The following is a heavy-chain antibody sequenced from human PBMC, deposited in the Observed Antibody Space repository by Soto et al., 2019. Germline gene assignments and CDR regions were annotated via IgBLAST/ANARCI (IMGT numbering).Heavy chain of an antibody. D-gene: IGHD3-10*01. CDR1: GGFFSGYY. CDR3: ARVRSRVRSFYGMDV. CDR2: INHSGST. J-gene: IGHJ6*02. Sequence: SETLCLTCAVSGGFFSGYYWSWIRQPPGKGLEWIGEINHSGSTNYNPTLKSRVTISVDTSKNQFSLKLSAVTAADTAVYYCARVRSRVRSFYGMDVWGQGTKVTGSS. V-gene: IGHV4-34*01.